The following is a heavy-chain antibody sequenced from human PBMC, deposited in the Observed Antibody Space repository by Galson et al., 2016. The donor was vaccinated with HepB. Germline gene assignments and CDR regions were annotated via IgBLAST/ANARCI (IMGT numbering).Heavy chain of an antibody. CDR2: IFYSGST. Sequence: ETLSLTCAVSGGSISSSSHYWGWICQPPRKGLEWIGSIFYSGSTFFDASLKSRVTIYVDTSKNHFSLRLRSVTAADTAVYYCARQVSATGDWHFDLWGRGTLVTVSS. CDR3: ARQVSATGDWHFDL. D-gene: IGHD7-27*01. J-gene: IGHJ2*01. CDR1: GGSISSSSHY. V-gene: IGHV4-39*01.